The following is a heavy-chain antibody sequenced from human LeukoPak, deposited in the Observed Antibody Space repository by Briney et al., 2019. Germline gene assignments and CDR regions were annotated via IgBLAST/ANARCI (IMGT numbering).Heavy chain of an antibody. D-gene: IGHD1-26*01. Sequence: GGSLRLSCAASGFTFYTYAMGWVRQAPGRGLEWVSGLSDNSAYTYYADSVKGRFTISRDNVRNTLYLQMNSLRAEDTAVYYCAREEGATDYWGQGTLVTVSS. V-gene: IGHV3-23*01. J-gene: IGHJ4*02. CDR3: AREEGATDY. CDR2: LSDNSAYT. CDR1: GFTFYTYA.